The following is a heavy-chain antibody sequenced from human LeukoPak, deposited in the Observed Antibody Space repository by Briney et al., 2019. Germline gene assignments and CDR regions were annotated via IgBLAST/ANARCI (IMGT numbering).Heavy chain of an antibody. CDR3: ARDPGGTWRFDY. D-gene: IGHD1-1*01. V-gene: IGHV1-18*01. CDR2: ISIYSGNT. CDR1: GYTFTSHG. J-gene: IGHJ4*01. Sequence: ASVKVSCKASGYTFTSHGLSWARQAPGQGLEWMGWISIYSGNTNYAQKFQDRISMTTDTSTSTAYMELRSLKSDDTAVYYCARDPGGTWRFDYWGQEPWSPSPQ.